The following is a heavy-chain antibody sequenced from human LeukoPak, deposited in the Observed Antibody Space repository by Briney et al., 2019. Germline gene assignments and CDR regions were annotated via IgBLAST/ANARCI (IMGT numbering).Heavy chain of an antibody. D-gene: IGHD5-18*01. V-gene: IGHV3-30*18. J-gene: IGHJ4*02. Sequence: GRSLRLSCAASGFTFSSYGMHWVRQAPGKGLEWVAVISYDGSNKYYADSVKGRFTISRDNSKNTLYLQVNSLRAEDTAVYYCAKGDGEDTAMVTGYFDYWGQGTLVTVSS. CDR3: AKGDGEDTAMVTGYFDY. CDR2: ISYDGSNK. CDR1: GFTFSSYG.